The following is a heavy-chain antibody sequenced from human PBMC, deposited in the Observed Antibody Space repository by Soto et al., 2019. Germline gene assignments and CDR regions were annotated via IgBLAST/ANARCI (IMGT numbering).Heavy chain of an antibody. V-gene: IGHV4-34*01. J-gene: IGHJ4*02. CDR2: INHSGST. D-gene: IGHD1-7*01. CDR1: GGCFSGYY. CDR3: ARGLSIGITGTTPFDY. Sequence: PSQTLSVTCAVYGGCFSGYYWSWIRQPPGKGLEWIGEINHSGSTNYNPSLKSRVTISVDTSKNQFSLKLSSVTAADTAVYYCARGLSIGITGTTPFDYWGQGTLVTVSS.